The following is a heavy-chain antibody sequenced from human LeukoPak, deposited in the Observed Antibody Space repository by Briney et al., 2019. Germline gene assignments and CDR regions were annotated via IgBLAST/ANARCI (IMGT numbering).Heavy chain of an antibody. J-gene: IGHJ5*02. CDR2: INPNSGGT. D-gene: IGHD3-9*01. Sequence: ASVKVSCKASGYTFTGYYMHWVRQAPGQGLEWMGWINPNSGGTNYAQKFQGRVTMTRDTSISTAYMELSRLRSDDTAVYYCAGDYYDILTGYSFNWFDPWGQGTLVTVSS. CDR1: GYTFTGYY. V-gene: IGHV1-2*02. CDR3: AGDYYDILTGYSFNWFDP.